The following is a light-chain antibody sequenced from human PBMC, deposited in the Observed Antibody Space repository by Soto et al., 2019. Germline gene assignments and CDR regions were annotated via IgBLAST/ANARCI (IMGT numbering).Light chain of an antibody. CDR1: QSIRSY. V-gene: IGKV1-39*01. CDR2: AAS. Sequence: DIQMTQSPSSLSASVGNRVTITGLTSQSIRSYLNWYQQKPGKAPQLLIYAASSLQSGVPSRFSGSGSGTDFTLTISSLQPEDFGTYYCQQSYSTPRTFGQGTKVDI. CDR3: QQSYSTPRT. J-gene: IGKJ1*01.